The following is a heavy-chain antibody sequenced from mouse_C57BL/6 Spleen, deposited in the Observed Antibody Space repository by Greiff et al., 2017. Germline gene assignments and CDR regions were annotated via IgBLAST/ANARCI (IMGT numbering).Heavy chain of an antibody. D-gene: IGHD2-3*01. CDR1: GFTFSSYG. CDR3: ARHEDGYYDWFAY. J-gene: IGHJ3*01. V-gene: IGHV5-6*01. Sequence: EVMLVESGGDLVKPGGSLKLSCAASGFTFSSYGMSWVRQTPDKRLEWVATISSGGSYTYYPDSVKGRFTISRDNAKNTLYLQMSSLKSEDTAMYYCARHEDGYYDWFAYWGQGTLVTVSA. CDR2: ISSGGSYT.